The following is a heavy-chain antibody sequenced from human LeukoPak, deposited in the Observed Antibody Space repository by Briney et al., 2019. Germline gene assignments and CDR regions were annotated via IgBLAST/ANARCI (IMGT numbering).Heavy chain of an antibody. CDR1: GFTFDDYA. J-gene: IGHJ4*02. V-gene: IGHV3-9*01. D-gene: IGHD3-16*01. CDR3: AKDRTLLSLRYYFDY. CDR2: ISWNSGSI. Sequence: PGGSLRLSCAASGFTFDDYAMHWVRQAPGKDLEWVSGISWNSGSIDYADSVKGRFTISRDNAKNSLYLQMNSLRAEDTALYYCAKDRTLLSLRYYFDYWGQGTLVTVSS.